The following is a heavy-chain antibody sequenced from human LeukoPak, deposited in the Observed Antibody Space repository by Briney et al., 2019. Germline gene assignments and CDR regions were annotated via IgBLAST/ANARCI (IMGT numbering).Heavy chain of an antibody. D-gene: IGHD6-19*01. Sequence: GGSLRLSCTASGFAFDEHGMSWVRQVPGKGLEWVSAVVGNGGTTFYADSAKGRFTISRDNSKNTVYLQINSLRGEDTAVYYCAKARLSTGWAYNDYWGQGALVTVSS. CDR1: GFAFDEHG. V-gene: IGHV3-23*01. CDR2: VVGNGGTT. CDR3: AKARLSTGWAYNDY. J-gene: IGHJ4*02.